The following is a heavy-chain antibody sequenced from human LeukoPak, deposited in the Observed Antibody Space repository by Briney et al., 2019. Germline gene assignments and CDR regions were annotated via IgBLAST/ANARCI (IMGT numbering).Heavy chain of an antibody. Sequence: GESLKISCKGSGYTFTSYWIGWVRQMPGKGLEWMGIINPGDSDTRYSPSFQGQVTISADKSSSTAYLQWSSLKASDTAMYYCARRTTVVTPCDYWGQGTLVTVSS. J-gene: IGHJ4*02. CDR1: GYTFTSYW. CDR3: ARRTTVVTPCDY. V-gene: IGHV5-51*01. CDR2: INPGDSDT. D-gene: IGHD4-23*01.